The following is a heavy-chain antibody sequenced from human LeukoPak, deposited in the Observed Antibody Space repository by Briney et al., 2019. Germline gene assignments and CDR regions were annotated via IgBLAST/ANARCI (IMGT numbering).Heavy chain of an antibody. Sequence: SLRLSCAASGFTFDDYAMHWVRQAPGKGLEWVSGISWNSGSIGYADSVKGRFTISRDNAKNSLYLQMDSLRAEDTALYYCAKDIGGFAVGYAFDIWGQGTMVTVSS. D-gene: IGHD3-16*01. CDR3: AKDIGGFAVGYAFDI. J-gene: IGHJ3*02. CDR1: GFTFDDYA. V-gene: IGHV3-9*01. CDR2: ISWNSGSI.